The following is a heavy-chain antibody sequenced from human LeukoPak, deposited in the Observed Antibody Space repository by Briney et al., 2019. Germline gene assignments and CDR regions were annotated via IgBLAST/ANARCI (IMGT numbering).Heavy chain of an antibody. CDR3: ARGTSSSSGDWFDP. V-gene: IGHV1-69*02. Sequence: SVKVSCKASGGTFTSYTISWVRQAPGQGLEWMGRIIPILGIANYAQKFQGRVTITADKSTSTAYMELSSLRSEDTAVYYCARGTSSSSGDWFDPWGQGTLVTVSS. CDR1: GGTFTSYT. D-gene: IGHD6-6*01. J-gene: IGHJ5*02. CDR2: IIPILGIA.